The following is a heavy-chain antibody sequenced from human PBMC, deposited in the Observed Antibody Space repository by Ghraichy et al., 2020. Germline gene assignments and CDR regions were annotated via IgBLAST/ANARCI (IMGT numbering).Heavy chain of an antibody. J-gene: IGHJ3*01. CDR2: ISESASTI. CDR1: GFSLSSYE. CDR3: AREISGSYYALDV. V-gene: IGHV3-48*03. Sequence: GGSLRLSCDASGFSLSSYEMSWVRQAPGKGLQWVAYISESASTIYYADSVKGRFTISRDNAWNILYLEMNSLRTEDTALYYCAREISGSYYALDVWGRGTMVTVYS. D-gene: IGHD3-10*01.